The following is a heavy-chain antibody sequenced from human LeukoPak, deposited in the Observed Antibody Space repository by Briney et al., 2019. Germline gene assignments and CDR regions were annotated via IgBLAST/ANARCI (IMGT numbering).Heavy chain of an antibody. CDR2: IKQDGSEK. J-gene: IGHJ6*02. CDR1: GFTFSSYW. D-gene: IGHD2-2*01. V-gene: IGHV3-7*01. CDR3: ARGVVPAARSSTGMDV. Sequence: GGSLRLSCAASGFTFSSYWMSWVRQAPGKGLEWVANIKQDGSEKYYVDSVKGRFTISRDNAKNSLYLQMNSLRAEDTAVYYCARGVVPAARSSTGMDVWGQGTTVTVSS.